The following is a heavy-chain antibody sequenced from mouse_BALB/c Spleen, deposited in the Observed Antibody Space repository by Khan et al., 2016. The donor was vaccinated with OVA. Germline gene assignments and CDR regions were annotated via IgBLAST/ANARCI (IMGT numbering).Heavy chain of an antibody. CDR3: TSFITTTTGDYYAMDY. Sequence: EVELVESGGDLVNPGGSLKLSCAASGFIFSSYGMSWVRQTPDKRLEWVATISSGGTYTYYPDSVKGRFTISSDNAKNTLSLQMSSLKSEDTAMYYCTSFITTTTGDYYAMDYWGQGTSVTVSS. CDR1: GFIFSSYG. CDR2: ISSGGTYT. D-gene: IGHD1-2*01. J-gene: IGHJ4*01. V-gene: IGHV5-6*01.